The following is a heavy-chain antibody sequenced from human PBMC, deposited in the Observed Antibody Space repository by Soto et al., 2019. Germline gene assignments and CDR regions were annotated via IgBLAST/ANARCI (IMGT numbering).Heavy chain of an antibody. J-gene: IGHJ4*02. CDR2: IYYSGST. D-gene: IGHD6-19*01. Sequence: SETLSLTCTVSGGSISSGDYYWSWIRQPPGKGLEWIGYIYYSGSTYYNPSLKSRVTISVDTSKNQFSLKLSSVTAADTAVYYCASSAHSSGWYSGGFDYRGQGTPVTVSS. CDR3: ASSAHSSGWYSGGFDY. CDR1: GGSISSGDYY. V-gene: IGHV4-30-4*02.